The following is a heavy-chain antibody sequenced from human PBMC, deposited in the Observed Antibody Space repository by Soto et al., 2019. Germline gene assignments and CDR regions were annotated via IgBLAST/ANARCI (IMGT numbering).Heavy chain of an antibody. J-gene: IGHJ4*02. Sequence: ASVKVSCKASGYTFTSYDINWVRQATGQGLEWMGWMNPNSGNTGYAQKFQGRVTMTRNTSISTAYMELSSLRSEDTALYYCAREGYYYDSSGYYYYDYWGQGTLVTVSS. CDR3: AREGYYYDSSGYYYYDY. CDR2: MNPNSGNT. CDR1: GYTFTSYD. V-gene: IGHV1-8*01. D-gene: IGHD3-22*01.